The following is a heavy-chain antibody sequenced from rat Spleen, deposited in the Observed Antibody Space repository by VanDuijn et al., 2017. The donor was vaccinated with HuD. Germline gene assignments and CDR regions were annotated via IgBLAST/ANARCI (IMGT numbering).Heavy chain of an antibody. CDR1: GFTFSNYG. V-gene: IGHV5S13*01. CDR3: ARHRVYYGYNYLYFDY. J-gene: IGHJ2*01. D-gene: IGHD1-9*01. CDR2: ISTGGGKH. Sequence: EVQLVESGGGLVQPGRSLKLSCAASGFTFSNYGMACVRQAPTQGLAWFASISTGGGKHYYQDSVKGRFTISRDNAKNTLYLQMDSLRSEDTATYYCARHRVYYGYNYLYFDYWGQGVMVTVSS.